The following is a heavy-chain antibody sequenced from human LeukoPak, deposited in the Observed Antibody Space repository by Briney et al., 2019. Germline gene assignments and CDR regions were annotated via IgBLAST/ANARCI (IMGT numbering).Heavy chain of an antibody. CDR3: ARGQRKTTIWPYFDY. CDR2: INHSGST. D-gene: IGHD4-4*01. V-gene: IGHV4-34*01. Sequence: PSETLSLTCAVYGGSFSGYYWSWIRQPPGKGLEWIGEINHSGSTNYNPSLKSRVTISVDTSKNQFSLKLSSVTAADTAVYYCARGQRKTTIWPYFDYWGQGTLVTVSS. J-gene: IGHJ4*02. CDR1: GGSFSGYY.